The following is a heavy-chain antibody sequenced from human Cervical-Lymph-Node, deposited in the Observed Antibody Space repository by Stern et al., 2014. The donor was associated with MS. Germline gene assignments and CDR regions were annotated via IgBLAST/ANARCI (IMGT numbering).Heavy chain of an antibody. V-gene: IGHV3-21*01. CDR3: LRDGGDY. J-gene: IGHJ4*02. D-gene: IGHD3-16*01. Sequence: EVHLVESGGGLVKPGGSLRLSCAASGFTFSTHTVNWVRQAPGKGLEWVSSISGSSNYLYYADSVKGRFTISRDNARNSLYLQMNSLRADDTAVYYCLRDGGDYWGQGTLVTVSS. CDR2: ISGSSNYL. CDR1: GFTFSTHT.